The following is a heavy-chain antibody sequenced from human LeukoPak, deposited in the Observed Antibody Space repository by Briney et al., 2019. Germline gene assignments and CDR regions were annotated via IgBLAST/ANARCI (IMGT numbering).Heavy chain of an antibody. J-gene: IGHJ4*02. CDR2: ISSSSSTI. Sequence: PGGSLRLSCAASGFTFSTYSMNWVRQAPGKGLEWVSYISSSSSTIYYADSVKGRFTISRDNAKNSLYLQMNSLRAEDTAVYYCAGGDRMAAAGKGVDYWGQGTLVTVSS. V-gene: IGHV3-48*01. D-gene: IGHD6-13*01. CDR1: GFTFSTYS. CDR3: AGGDRMAAAGKGVDY.